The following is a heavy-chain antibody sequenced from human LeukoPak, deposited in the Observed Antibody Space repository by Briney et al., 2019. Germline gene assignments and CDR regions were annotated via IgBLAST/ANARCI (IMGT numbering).Heavy chain of an antibody. D-gene: IGHD6-19*01. CDR3: GSGQWLVGVFY. CDR2: INPNSGVT. V-gene: IGHV1-2*02. J-gene: IGHJ4*02. Sequence: ASAQVSCKASGHTFTGYYMHWVRQAPGQGLEWLGWINPNSGVTNYAQKFQGRITMTRDTSITTVYMELSSLTSDDTAVYYCGSGQWLVGVFYWGQGTLVTVSS. CDR1: GHTFTGYY.